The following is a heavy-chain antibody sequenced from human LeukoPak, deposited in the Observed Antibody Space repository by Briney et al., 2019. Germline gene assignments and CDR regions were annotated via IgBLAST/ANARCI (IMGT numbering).Heavy chain of an antibody. D-gene: IGHD3-22*01. J-gene: IGHJ6*02. CDR3: ARDLSPYYYDSSGYGMDV. CDR1: GFTFSSYW. CDR2: INSDGSST. V-gene: IGHV3-74*01. Sequence: GGSLRLSCAASGFTFSSYWMHWVRQAPGKGLVCVSRINSDGSSTSYADSVKGRFTISRDNAKNTLYLQMNSLRAEDTAVYYCARDLSPYYYDSSGYGMDVWGQGTTVTVSS.